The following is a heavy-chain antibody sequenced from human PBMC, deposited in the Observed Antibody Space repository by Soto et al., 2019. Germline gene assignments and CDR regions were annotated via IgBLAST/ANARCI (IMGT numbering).Heavy chain of an antibody. Sequence: GGSLRLSCAASGFTFSSYWMSWVRQAPGKGLEWVANIKQDGSEKYYVDSVKGRFTISRDNAKNSLYLQMNSLRAEDTAVYYCARAPSGLPFIVDYWGQGTLVTVSS. J-gene: IGHJ4*02. CDR3: ARAPSGLPFIVDY. CDR2: IKQDGSEK. D-gene: IGHD3-10*01. V-gene: IGHV3-7*01. CDR1: GFTFSSYW.